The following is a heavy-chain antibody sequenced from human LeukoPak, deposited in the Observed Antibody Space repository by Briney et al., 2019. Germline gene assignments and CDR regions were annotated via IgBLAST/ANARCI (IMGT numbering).Heavy chain of an antibody. CDR2: IYSGGST. J-gene: IGHJ4*02. V-gene: IGHV3-66*02. D-gene: IGHD3-3*01. Sequence: GSLRLSCAASGFTVSSNYMSWVRQAPGKGLEWVSVIYSGGSTYYADSVKGRFTISRDNSKNTLYLQMNSLRAEDTAVYYCARDRFWSGYTDYWGQGTLVTVSS. CDR1: GFTVSSNY. CDR3: ARDRFWSGYTDY.